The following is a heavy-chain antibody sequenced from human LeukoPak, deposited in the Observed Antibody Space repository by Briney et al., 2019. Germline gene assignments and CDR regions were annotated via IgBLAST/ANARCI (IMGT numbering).Heavy chain of an antibody. CDR1: GYTFTSYD. Sequence: EASVKVSCKASGYTFTSYDINWVRQATGQGLEWMGWMNPNSGNTGYAQKFQGRVTMTRNTSISTAYMELNSLTSEDTAVYYCASDTSHTGGYYYREDAFDVWGQGTMVTVSS. CDR3: ASDTSHTGGYYYREDAFDV. CDR2: MNPNSGNT. J-gene: IGHJ3*01. V-gene: IGHV1-8*01. D-gene: IGHD3-22*01.